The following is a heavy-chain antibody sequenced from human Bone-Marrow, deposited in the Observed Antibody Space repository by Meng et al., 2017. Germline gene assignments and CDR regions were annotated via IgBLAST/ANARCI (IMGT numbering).Heavy chain of an antibody. J-gene: IGHJ6*02. V-gene: IGHV4-34*01. CDR1: GGSFSGYY. CDR2: INHSGST. CDR3: ARGLLRVVEEDASYGMDV. Sequence: GSLRLSCAVYGGSFSGYYWSWIRQPPGKGLEWIGEINHSGSTNYNPSLKSRVTISVDTSKNQFSLKLSSVTAADTAVYYCARGLLRVVEEDASYGMDVWGQGTTVTVSS. D-gene: IGHD3-3*01.